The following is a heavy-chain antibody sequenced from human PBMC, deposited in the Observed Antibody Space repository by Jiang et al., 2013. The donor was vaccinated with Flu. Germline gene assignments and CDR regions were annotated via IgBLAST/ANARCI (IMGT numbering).Heavy chain of an antibody. D-gene: IGHD1-1*01. V-gene: IGHV4-59*01. CDR3: AKYNNFLSFFDY. CDR1: GASISNYY. J-gene: IGHJ4*02. Sequence: GPGLVKPSETLSVTCTVSGASISNYYWSWIRQPPGKGLEWIGYIDYSGSTKYNPSLKSRVTFSVDTSKNQFSLKVSSVTAADTAVYYCAKYNNFLSFFDYWGQGTLVTVSS. CDR2: IDYSGST.